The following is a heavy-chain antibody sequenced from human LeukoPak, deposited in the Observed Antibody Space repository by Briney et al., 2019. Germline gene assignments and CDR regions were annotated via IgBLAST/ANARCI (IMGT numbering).Heavy chain of an antibody. J-gene: IGHJ6*02. V-gene: IGHV4-4*07. CDR1: GGAISSYH. D-gene: IGHD2-21*02. Sequence: PSETLSLTCTVSGGAISSYHWSWIRQPAGKGLEWIGRIYTSGSTNYNPSLKSRVTMSVDTSKNQFSLKLSSLTAADTAVYYCARDRGVVTAIFYYGMDVWGQGTTVTVSS. CDR3: ARDRGVVTAIFYYGMDV. CDR2: IYTSGST.